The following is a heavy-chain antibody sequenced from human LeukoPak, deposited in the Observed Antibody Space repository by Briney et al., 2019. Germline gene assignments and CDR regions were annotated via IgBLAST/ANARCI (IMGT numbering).Heavy chain of an antibody. CDR1: GFTFSSYA. V-gene: IGHV3-30-3*01. Sequence: GGSLRLSCAASGFTFSSYAMHWVRQAPGKGLEWVAVISYDGSNKYYADSVKGRFTISRDNSKNTLYLQMNSLRAEDTAVYYCARDGYSSSEGYFDYWGQGTLVTVSS. J-gene: IGHJ4*02. CDR2: ISYDGSNK. CDR3: ARDGYSSSEGYFDY. D-gene: IGHD6-6*01.